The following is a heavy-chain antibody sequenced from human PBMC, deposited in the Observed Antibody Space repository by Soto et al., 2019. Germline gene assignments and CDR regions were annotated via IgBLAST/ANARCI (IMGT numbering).Heavy chain of an antibody. Sequence: QVQLVQSGAEVKKPGASVKVSCKASGYTFTSYGISWVRQAPGQGLEWMGWISAYNGNTNYAQKLQSRVTMTTDTSTSKAYMELRSLRSDDTAVYYCATITVTTINYYRGMDVWGQGTTVTVSS. CDR2: ISAYNGNT. CDR3: ATITVTTINYYRGMDV. CDR1: GYTFTSYG. J-gene: IGHJ6*02. D-gene: IGHD4-17*01. V-gene: IGHV1-18*04.